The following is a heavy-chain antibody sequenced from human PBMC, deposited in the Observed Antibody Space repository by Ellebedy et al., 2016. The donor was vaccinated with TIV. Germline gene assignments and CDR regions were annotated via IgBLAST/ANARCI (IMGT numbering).Heavy chain of an antibody. CDR1: GGTFSSYA. Sequence: SVKVSXKASGGTFSSYAISWVRQAPGQGLEWMGGIIPIFGTTNYAQNFQGRVTITADESTSTAYMELSSLRSEDTAVYYCARSSVVVVPAAISSHIYYYYGMDVWGQGTTVTVSS. J-gene: IGHJ6*02. D-gene: IGHD2-2*01. V-gene: IGHV1-69*13. CDR2: IIPIFGTT. CDR3: ARSSVVVVPAAISSHIYYYYGMDV.